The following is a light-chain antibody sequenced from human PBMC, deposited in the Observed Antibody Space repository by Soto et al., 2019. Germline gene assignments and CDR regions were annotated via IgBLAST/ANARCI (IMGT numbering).Light chain of an antibody. Sequence: EIVLTQSPDTLSLSPGERATLSCRASQRVTHTNSAWYQQKPGQAPRLLIYYASNRATGIPDRFSGSGSGTDFTLTISRLEPEDFAVYYCQQYGSSYTFGQGTKLEIK. J-gene: IGKJ2*01. V-gene: IGKV3-20*01. CDR2: YAS. CDR3: QQYGSSYT. CDR1: QRVTHTN.